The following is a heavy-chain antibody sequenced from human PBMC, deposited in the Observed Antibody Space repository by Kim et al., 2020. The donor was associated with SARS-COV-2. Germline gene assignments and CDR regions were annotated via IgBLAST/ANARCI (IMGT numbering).Heavy chain of an antibody. CDR3: ANFAALPFDY. CDR2: ST. V-gene: IGHV3-23*01. J-gene: IGHJ4*02. D-gene: IGHD6-25*01. Sequence: STNNPGPVEGRFTISRDHSKNTLYLQMSSLRAEDTAVYYCANFAALPFDYWGQGTLVTVSS.